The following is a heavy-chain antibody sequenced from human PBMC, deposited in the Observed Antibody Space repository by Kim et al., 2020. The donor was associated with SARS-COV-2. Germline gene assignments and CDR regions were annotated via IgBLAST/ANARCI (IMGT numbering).Heavy chain of an antibody. Sequence: PTFQGHVTISADKSISTAYLQWSSLKASDTAMYYCARHTAAASYYYGMDVWGQGTTVTVSS. J-gene: IGHJ6*02. D-gene: IGHD6-13*01. CDR3: ARHTAAASYYYGMDV. V-gene: IGHV5-10-1*01.